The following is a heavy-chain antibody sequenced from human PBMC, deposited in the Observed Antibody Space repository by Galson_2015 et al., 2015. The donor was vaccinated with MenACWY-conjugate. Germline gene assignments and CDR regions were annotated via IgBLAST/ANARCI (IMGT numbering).Heavy chain of an antibody. CDR1: GYSFTNSW. J-gene: IGHJ4*02. V-gene: IGHV5-51*01. CDR3: TRPGYSSSSDY. CDR2: IFPADSDT. Sequence: QSGAEVKKPGESLKISCKASGYSFTNSWIGWVRQMPGKGLEWMGIIFPADSDTRYSPSFQGQVTISADKSISTPYLHWSSLKASDTAIYYCTRPGYSSSSDYWGQGPLVTVSS. D-gene: IGHD6-6*01.